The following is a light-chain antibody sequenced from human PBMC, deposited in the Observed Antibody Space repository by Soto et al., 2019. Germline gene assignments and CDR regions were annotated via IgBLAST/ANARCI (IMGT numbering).Light chain of an antibody. CDR3: QQYNNWPQT. CDR1: QSVSSN. CDR2: GAS. Sequence: EIVLTQSPATLSLSTGERATLSCRASQSVSSNLAWYQQKPGQAPRLLIYGASTRATSIPARFSGSGSGTEFTLTISSLQSEDFAVYYCQQYNNWPQTFGQGTKVDIK. J-gene: IGKJ1*01. V-gene: IGKV3D-15*01.